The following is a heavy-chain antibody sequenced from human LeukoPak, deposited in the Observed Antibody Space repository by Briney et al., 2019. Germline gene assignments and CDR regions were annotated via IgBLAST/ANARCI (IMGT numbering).Heavy chain of an antibody. CDR3: ASVRVYGSYNGR. CDR2: ISCSGGST. J-gene: IGHJ4*02. V-gene: IGHV3-23*01. Sequence: GGSLRLSCAASGFTFSSYAMSWVRQAPGEGREGVSAISCSGGSTYYADSVKGRFTISRDNSKNTLYLQMNTLTAEDTAVYYFASVRVYGSYNGRGGKGTLLTVPP. D-gene: IGHD2-15*01. CDR1: GFTFSSYA.